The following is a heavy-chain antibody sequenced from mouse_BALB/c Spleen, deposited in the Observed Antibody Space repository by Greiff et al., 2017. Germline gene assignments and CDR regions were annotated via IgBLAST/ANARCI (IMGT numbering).Heavy chain of an antibody. Sequence: QLQQSGAGLGRPGALGKLSRQASGFNIKDHHNHRGKQRPEQGPGWVGWNDPENGNTIYDPKFQGKASITAYTSSNTAYLQLSSLTSEDTAVYYCAGGPNYYGRGFAYWGQGTLVTVSA. D-gene: IGHD1-1*01. CDR2: NDPENGNT. J-gene: IGHJ3*01. CDR3: AGGPNYYGRGFAY. CDR1: GFNIKDHH. V-gene: IGHV14-1*02.